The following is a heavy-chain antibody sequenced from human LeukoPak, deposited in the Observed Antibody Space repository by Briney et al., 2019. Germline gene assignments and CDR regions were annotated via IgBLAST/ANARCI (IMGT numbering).Heavy chain of an antibody. CDR1: GFPFSSYW. V-gene: IGHV3-30*18. Sequence: GGSLRLSCVASGFPFSSYWMTWVRQAPGKGLEWVAVISYDGSNKYYADSVKGRFTISRDNSKNTLYLQMNSLRAEDTAVYYCAKDRSPTYYYDSSGPSLDYWGQGTLVTVSS. CDR2: ISYDGSNK. J-gene: IGHJ4*02. CDR3: AKDRSPTYYYDSSGPSLDY. D-gene: IGHD3-22*01.